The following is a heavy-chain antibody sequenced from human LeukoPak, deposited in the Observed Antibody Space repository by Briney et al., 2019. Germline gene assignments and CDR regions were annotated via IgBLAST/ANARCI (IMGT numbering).Heavy chain of an antibody. J-gene: IGHJ3*02. Sequence: GGTLRLSCAASGFTFSSYGMSWVRQAPGTGLEWVSSISGNGVTTYYADSVKGRFTISRDNSKNTVYVQMNSLRDEDTAVYYCASFYYNSGYGAFDIWGQGTVVTVSS. CDR3: ASFYYNSGYGAFDI. D-gene: IGHD3-10*01. CDR1: GFTFSSYG. CDR2: ISGNGVTT. V-gene: IGHV3-23*01.